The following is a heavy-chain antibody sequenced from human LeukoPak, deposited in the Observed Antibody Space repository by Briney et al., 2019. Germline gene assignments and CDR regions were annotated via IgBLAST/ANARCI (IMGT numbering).Heavy chain of an antibody. CDR1: GYTFTGYY. J-gene: IGHJ3*02. D-gene: IGHD6-6*01. CDR3: ACSSSSLGAFDI. Sequence: ASVKVSCKASGYTFTGYYMHWVRQAPGQGLEWMGWINPNSGGTNYAQKFQGRVTMTRDTSISTAYMELSRLRSDDTAVYYCACSSSSLGAFDIWGQGTMVTVSS. V-gene: IGHV1-2*02. CDR2: INPNSGGT.